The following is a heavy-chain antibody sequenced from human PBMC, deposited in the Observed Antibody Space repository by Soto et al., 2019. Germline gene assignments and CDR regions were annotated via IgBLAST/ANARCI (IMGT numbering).Heavy chain of an antibody. D-gene: IGHD3-22*01. V-gene: IGHV1-18*01. J-gene: IGHJ5*02. CDR1: GYTFTSYG. Sequence: GASVKVSCKASGYTFTSYGISWVRQAPGQGLEWMGWISAYNGNTNYAQKLQGRVTMTTDTSTSTAYMELRSLRSDDTAVYYCARDVPIYDSSGYGISAYHWFDPWGQGTLVTVSS. CDR2: ISAYNGNT. CDR3: ARDVPIYDSSGYGISAYHWFDP.